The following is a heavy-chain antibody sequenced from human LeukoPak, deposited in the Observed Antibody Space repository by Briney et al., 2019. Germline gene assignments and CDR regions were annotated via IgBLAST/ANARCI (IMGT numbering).Heavy chain of an antibody. D-gene: IGHD1-26*01. V-gene: IGHV1-46*01. J-gene: IGHJ4*02. CDR2: INPSGGST. CDR1: GYTFTSYY. Sequence: ASVKVSCKASGYTFTSYYMHWVRQAPGQGLEWMGIINPSGGSTSYAQKFQGRVTMTRDMSTSTVYMELSSLRAEDTAVYYCAKDQTPMDSGSYGFDYWGQGTLVTVSS. CDR3: AKDQTPMDSGSYGFDY.